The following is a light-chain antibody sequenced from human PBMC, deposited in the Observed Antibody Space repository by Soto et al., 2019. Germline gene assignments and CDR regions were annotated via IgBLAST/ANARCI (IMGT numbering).Light chain of an antibody. CDR3: QQYNHWPRMLS. Sequence: EILLTQSPGTLSVSPGSRATLSCRASQSLTSNLAWYQQRPGQAPRLLIYDTSTRATDVPARFSGSGSGTEFTLTIASLQSEDFAVYYCQQYNHWPRMLSFGGGTRVEL. J-gene: IGKJ4*01. CDR1: QSLTSN. CDR2: DTS. V-gene: IGKV3-15*01.